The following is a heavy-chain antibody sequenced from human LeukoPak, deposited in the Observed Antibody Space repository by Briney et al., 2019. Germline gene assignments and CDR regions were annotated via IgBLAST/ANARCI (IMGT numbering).Heavy chain of an antibody. D-gene: IGHD3-3*01. CDR1: GGSISSSSYY. J-gene: IGHJ5*02. Sequence: SETLSLTCTVSGGSISSSSYYWGWIRQPPGKGLEWIGSIYYSGSTYYNPSLKSRVTISVDTSKNQFSPKLSSVTAADTAVYYCARSPRVLSTYYDFWSGYCWFDPWGQGTLVTVSS. V-gene: IGHV4-39*07. CDR3: ARSPRVLSTYYDFWSGYCWFDP. CDR2: IYYSGST.